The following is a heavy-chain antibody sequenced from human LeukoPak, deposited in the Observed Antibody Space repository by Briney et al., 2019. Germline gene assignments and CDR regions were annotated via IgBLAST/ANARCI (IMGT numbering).Heavy chain of an antibody. Sequence: SETLSLTCTVSGGSISNYYWSWIRQPPGKGLEWVAYIHSSGSTNYNPSLKSRVTISEDMSKNQFSLKLASLTTADTAIYYCARAVSVTAAGPGYWGQGTLVTVSS. CDR1: GGSISNYY. V-gene: IGHV4-59*01. D-gene: IGHD6-13*01. CDR2: IHSSGST. CDR3: ARAVSVTAAGPGY. J-gene: IGHJ4*02.